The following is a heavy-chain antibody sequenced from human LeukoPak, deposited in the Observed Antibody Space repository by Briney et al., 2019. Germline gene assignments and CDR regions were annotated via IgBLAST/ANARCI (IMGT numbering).Heavy chain of an antibody. V-gene: IGHV4-59*08. CDR1: GGSISSYY. Sequence: SETLSLTRTVSGGSISSYYWSWIRQPPGKGLEWIGYIYYSGSTNYNPSLKSRVTISVDTSKNQFSLKLSSVTAADTAVYYCAGLYSGSYLGYYGMDVWGQGTTVTVSS. D-gene: IGHD1-26*01. CDR2: IYYSGST. CDR3: AGLYSGSYLGYYGMDV. J-gene: IGHJ6*02.